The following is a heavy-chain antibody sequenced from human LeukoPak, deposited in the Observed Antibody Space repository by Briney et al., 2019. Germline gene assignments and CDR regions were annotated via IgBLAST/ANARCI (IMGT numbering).Heavy chain of an antibody. Sequence: SETLSLTCTVSNGSISSYDSYWSWIRQPPGKGLDWIAYIYYGGSTDSTPSLKSRVTISVDTSKNQFSLRLTSVTAADTAVYYCARVSRGGSGSCAFDIWGQGTMVTVSS. J-gene: IGHJ3*02. CDR3: ARVSRGGSGSCAFDI. V-gene: IGHV4-30-4*01. D-gene: IGHD3-10*01. CDR1: NGSISSYDSY. CDR2: IYYGGST.